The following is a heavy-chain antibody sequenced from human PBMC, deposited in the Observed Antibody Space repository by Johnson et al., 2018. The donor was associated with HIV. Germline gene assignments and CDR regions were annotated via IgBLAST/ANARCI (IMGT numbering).Heavy chain of an antibody. CDR2: ISYDGTNK. CDR1: GFTFSSFA. V-gene: IGHV3-30*14. J-gene: IGHJ3*02. Sequence: VESGGGVVQPGTSLRLACAASGFTFSSFAMHWVRQAPGKGLEWVAFISYDGTNKYYADSVKGRFTISRDNSKNTLYLQMNSLRAEDTAVYYCARVHSGGASDIWGQGTLVTVSS. CDR3: ARVHSGGASDI.